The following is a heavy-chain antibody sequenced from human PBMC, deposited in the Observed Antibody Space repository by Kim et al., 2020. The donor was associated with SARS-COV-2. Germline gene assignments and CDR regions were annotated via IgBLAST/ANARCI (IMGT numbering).Heavy chain of an antibody. D-gene: IGHD5-12*01. V-gene: IGHV4-39*01. Sequence: SETLSLTCTVSGGSISSSSYYWGWIRQPPGKGLEWIGSIYYSGSTYYNPSLKSRVTISVDTSKNQFSLKLSSVTAADTAVYYCARRGVATIRSYFDYWGQGTLVTVSS. CDR3: ARRGVATIRSYFDY. CDR1: GGSISSSSYY. CDR2: IYYSGST. J-gene: IGHJ4*02.